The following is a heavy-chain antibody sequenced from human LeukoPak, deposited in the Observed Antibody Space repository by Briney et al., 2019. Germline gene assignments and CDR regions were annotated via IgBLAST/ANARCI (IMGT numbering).Heavy chain of an antibody. CDR1: GFTFSSYG. CDR3: ARDGIAAAEYYYYYMDV. V-gene: IGHV3-30*03. J-gene: IGHJ6*03. Sequence: PGGSLRLSCAASGFTFSSYGMHWVRQAPGKGLEWVAVISYDGSNKYYADSVKGRFTISRDNSKNTLYLQMNSLRAEDTAVYYCARDGIAAAEYYYYYMDVWGKGTTVTVSS. CDR2: ISYDGSNK. D-gene: IGHD6-13*01.